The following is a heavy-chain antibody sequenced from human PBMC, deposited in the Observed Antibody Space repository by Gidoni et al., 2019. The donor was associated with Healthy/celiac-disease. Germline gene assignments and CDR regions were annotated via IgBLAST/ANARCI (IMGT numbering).Heavy chain of an antibody. Sequence: QVQLQQWGAGLLKPSETLSLTCAVYGGSFSGYYWSWIRQPPGKGLEWIGEINHSGSTNYNPSLKSRVTISVDTSKNQFSLKLSSVTAADTAVYYCARFKGGLERHAGRDGGLDYWGQGTLVTVSS. CDR1: GGSFSGYY. CDR2: INHSGST. D-gene: IGHD1-1*01. J-gene: IGHJ4*02. CDR3: ARFKGGLERHAGRDGGLDY. V-gene: IGHV4-34*01.